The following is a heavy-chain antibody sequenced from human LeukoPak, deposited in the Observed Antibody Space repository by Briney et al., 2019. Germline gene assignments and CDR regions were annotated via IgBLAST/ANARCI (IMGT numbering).Heavy chain of an antibody. D-gene: IGHD3-10*01. CDR1: GFTFSSYA. CDR3: AKGVRYYYGSGSYLRPYYYYGMDV. J-gene: IGHJ6*02. CDR2: ISGSGGST. V-gene: IGHV3-23*01. Sequence: GGSLRLSCAASGFTFSSYAMSWVRQAPGKGLEWVSAISGSGGSTYYADSVKGRFTISRDNSKSTLYLQMNSLRAEDTAVYYCAKGVRYYYGSGSYLRPYYYYGMDVWGQGTTVTVSS.